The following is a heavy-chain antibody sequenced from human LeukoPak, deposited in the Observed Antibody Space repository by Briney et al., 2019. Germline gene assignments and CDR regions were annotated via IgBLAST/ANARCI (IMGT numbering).Heavy chain of an antibody. V-gene: IGHV3-30-3*01. CDR1: GFTFSTYA. Sequence: GRSLRLSYAASGFTFSTYAMHWVRQGPGKGLEWVAVISYDGSNKYYADSVKGRFTISRDNSKNTLYLQMSSLSAEDTAVYYCARTTTPHYYGSGSYALGYWGQGTLVTVPS. CDR3: ARTTTPHYYGSGSYALGY. CDR2: ISYDGSNK. J-gene: IGHJ4*02. D-gene: IGHD3-10*01.